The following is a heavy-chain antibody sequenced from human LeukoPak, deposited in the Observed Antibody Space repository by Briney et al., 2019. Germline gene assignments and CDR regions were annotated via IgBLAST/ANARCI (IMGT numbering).Heavy chain of an antibody. CDR1: GFTFSSYG. CDR3: AKDMSGGDCPDY. D-gene: IGHD2-21*02. CDR2: ISYDGSNK. V-gene: IGHV3-30*18. Sequence: GGSLRLSCAASGFTFSSYGMSWVRQAPGKGLEWVAVISYDGSNKYYADSVKGRFTISRDNSKNTLYLQMNSLRAEDTAVYYCAKDMSGGDCPDYWGQGTLVTVSS. J-gene: IGHJ4*02.